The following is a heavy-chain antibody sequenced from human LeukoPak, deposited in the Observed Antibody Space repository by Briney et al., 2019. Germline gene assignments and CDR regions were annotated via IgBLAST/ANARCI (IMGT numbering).Heavy chain of an antibody. CDR3: ARDQDSSFMFDY. CDR1: GYSIRSGNY. D-gene: IGHD3-22*01. V-gene: IGHV4-38-2*02. CDR2: IYHSGTT. J-gene: IGHJ4*02. Sequence: PSETLSLTCGVSGYSIRSGNYWGWIRQPPGKGLEWIGSIYHSGTTYHNSSLKSRVTISVDTSKNQFSLKLNAVTAADTAVYYCARDQDSSFMFDYWGQGALVTVSS.